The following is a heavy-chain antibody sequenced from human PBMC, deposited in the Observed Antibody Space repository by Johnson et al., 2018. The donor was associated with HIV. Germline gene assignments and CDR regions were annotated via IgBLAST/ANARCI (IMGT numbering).Heavy chain of an antibody. D-gene: IGHD5-24*01. CDR1: GFTFSSYA. V-gene: IGHV3-9*01. Sequence: VQLVESGGGLVQPGGSLRLSCAVSGFTFSSYAMHWVRQAPGKGLEWVSGISWNSGSIGYADSVKGRFTISRDNAKNSLYLQMNSLRAEDTALYYCAKIRGEMATTDAFDIWGQGTMVTVSS. CDR2: ISWNSGSI. CDR3: AKIRGEMATTDAFDI. J-gene: IGHJ3*02.